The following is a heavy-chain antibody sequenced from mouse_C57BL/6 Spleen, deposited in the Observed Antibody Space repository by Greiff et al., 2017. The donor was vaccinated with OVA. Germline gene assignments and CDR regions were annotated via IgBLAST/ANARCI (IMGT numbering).Heavy chain of an antibody. J-gene: IGHJ1*03. Sequence: QVTLKVSGPGILQPSQTLSRTCSFPGFSLSTFGMGVGWFRQPSGKGLEWLAPFWLDDDKYYNPALTSRLTLSKDTSKNQVFLKIANVDTADTATYYGARIRHGNNGYFDVWGTGTTVTVSS. CDR2: FWLDDDK. V-gene: IGHV8-8*01. CDR1: GFSLSTFGMG. CDR3: ARIRHGNNGYFDV. D-gene: IGHD2-1*01.